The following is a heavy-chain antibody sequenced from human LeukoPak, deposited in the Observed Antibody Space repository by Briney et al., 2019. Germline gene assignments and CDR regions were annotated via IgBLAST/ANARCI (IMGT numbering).Heavy chain of an antibody. Sequence: GGSLRLFCAASGFVFSSYEMNWVRQAPGKGLEWVSYISSSGKTIYYADSVKGRFTISRDNARNSLFLQMNSLRAEDTALYYCASGSAYCGGDCYGDFDYWGQGTLVTVSS. CDR1: GFVFSSYE. V-gene: IGHV3-48*03. CDR2: ISSSGKTI. D-gene: IGHD2-21*02. CDR3: ASGSAYCGGDCYGDFDY. J-gene: IGHJ4*02.